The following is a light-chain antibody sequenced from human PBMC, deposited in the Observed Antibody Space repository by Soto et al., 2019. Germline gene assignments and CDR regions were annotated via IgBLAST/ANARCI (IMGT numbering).Light chain of an antibody. J-gene: IGKJ1*01. CDR3: QPTYSSPRT. Sequence: DIQMTQSPSSLSASVGDRVTMTCRASQTISSYLNWYQQKPGKAPNFLIYAASSLQSGVPARFSSSGSGTEFTLTINSLHPEDFAIYYCQPTYSSPRTFGQGAKVEIK. CDR1: QTISSY. CDR2: AAS. V-gene: IGKV1-39*01.